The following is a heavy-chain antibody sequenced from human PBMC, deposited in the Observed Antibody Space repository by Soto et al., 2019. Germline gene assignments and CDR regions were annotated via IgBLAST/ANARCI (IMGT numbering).Heavy chain of an antibody. Sequence: QITLKESGPTLVKPTQTLTLTCTFSGLSLSTTGVGVGWIRQPPGKALEWLALIYWDDDKRYSPSLKSRLTITKDTSNNQVLLTMTNMDPVDTATYYCVQSRCGGDCLQSYSSHSYYGLDVWGQGTTVTVSS. V-gene: IGHV2-5*02. CDR1: GLSLSTTGVG. CDR2: IYWDDDK. CDR3: VQSRCGGDCLQSYSSHSYYGLDV. J-gene: IGHJ6*02. D-gene: IGHD2-21*02.